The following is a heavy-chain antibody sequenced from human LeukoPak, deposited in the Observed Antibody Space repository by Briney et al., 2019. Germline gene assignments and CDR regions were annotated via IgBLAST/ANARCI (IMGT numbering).Heavy chain of an antibody. J-gene: IGHJ5*02. CDR1: GGSISSSYYY. V-gene: IGHV4-39*02. D-gene: IGHD3-3*01. CDR3: AREVRVERFLEWTPGGWFDP. CDR2: IYYSGST. Sequence: SETLSLTCTVSGGSISSSYYYWGWIRQPPGKGLEWIGSIYYSGSTYYNPSLKSRVTISVDTSKNQFSLKLRSVTAADTAVYYCAREVRVERFLEWTPGGWFDPWGQGTLVTVSS.